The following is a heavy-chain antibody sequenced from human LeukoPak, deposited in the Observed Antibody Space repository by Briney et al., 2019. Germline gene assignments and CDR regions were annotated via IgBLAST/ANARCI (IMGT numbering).Heavy chain of an antibody. D-gene: IGHD6-19*01. CDR1: GGSFSGYY. Sequence: SETLSLTCAVYGGSFSGYYWSWIRQPPGKGLEWTGEINHSGSTNYNPSLKSRVTISVDTSKNQFSLKLSSVTAADTAVYYCASRRIAVASYYFDYWGQGTLVTVSS. CDR2: INHSGST. J-gene: IGHJ4*02. CDR3: ASRRIAVASYYFDY. V-gene: IGHV4-34*01.